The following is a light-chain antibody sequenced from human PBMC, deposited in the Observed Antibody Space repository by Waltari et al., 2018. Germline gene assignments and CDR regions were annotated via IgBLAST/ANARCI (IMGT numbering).Light chain of an antibody. Sequence: VFTQSPGTLSLPPGERATLSCRDSQSISRYLVWYQQKPGQPPRLLIYEASRRATGIPYRCSGSGSGTDFSLTISRLEPEDFGVYYCQNHERLPATFGEGTRVEI. J-gene: IGKJ1*01. V-gene: IGKV3-20*01. CDR1: QSISRY. CDR2: EAS. CDR3: QNHERLPAT.